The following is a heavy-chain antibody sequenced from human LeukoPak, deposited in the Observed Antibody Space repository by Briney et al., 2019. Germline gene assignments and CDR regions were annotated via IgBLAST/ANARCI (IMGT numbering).Heavy chain of an antibody. J-gene: IGHJ4*02. CDR1: GFTFSSYA. V-gene: IGHV3-74*01. CDR2: TNSDESIT. Sequence: GGSLRLSCAASGFTFSSYAMSWVRQAPGKGLVWVSRTNSDESITTYADSVKGRFTISRDNAKNTLYLQMNSLRVEDTAVYYCVRALLGGNDYWGQGTLVTVSS. D-gene: IGHD3-10*01. CDR3: VRALLGGNDY.